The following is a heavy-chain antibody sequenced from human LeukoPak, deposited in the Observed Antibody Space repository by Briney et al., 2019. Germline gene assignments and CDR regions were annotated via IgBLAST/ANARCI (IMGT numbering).Heavy chain of an antibody. CDR2: ISAYNGNT. J-gene: IGHJ5*02. Sequence: ASVKVSCKASGYTFTSYGISWVRQAPGQGLEWMGWISAYNGNTNYAQKLQGRVTMTTDTSTSTAYMELRSLRSDDTAVYYCARDYPSGYYSFWFDPWGQGTLVTVSS. CDR3: ARDYPSGYYSFWFDP. D-gene: IGHD3-3*01. V-gene: IGHV1-18*01. CDR1: GYTFTSYG.